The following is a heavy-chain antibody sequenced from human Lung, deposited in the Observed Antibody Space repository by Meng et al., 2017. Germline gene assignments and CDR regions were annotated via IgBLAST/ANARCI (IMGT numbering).Heavy chain of an antibody. J-gene: IGHJ2*01. Sequence: QRRLQEPGSGLVKPSHTLSLICTVSGGSISSSNYYWSWIRQPPGKGLEWSGHIYNSGSTYYNPSLKSRITISVDTSKNQFSLKLSSVTAADTAVYYCARGQKGYFDLWGRGTLVTVSS. CDR2: IYNSGST. V-gene: IGHV4-30-4*01. CDR3: ARGQKGYFDL. CDR1: GGSISSSNYY.